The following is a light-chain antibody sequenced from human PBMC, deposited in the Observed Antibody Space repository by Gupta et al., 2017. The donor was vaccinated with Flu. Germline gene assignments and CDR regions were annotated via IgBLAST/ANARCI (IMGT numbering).Light chain of an antibody. V-gene: IGKV3-15*01. CDR1: QSVSSN. J-gene: IGKJ1*01. CDR3: QQDNNWPRT. Sequence: EIVMTQSPATLSVSPGERATLSCRASQSVSSNLAWYQQKPGQAPRLLIYGASTRATGIPARFSGSGSGTEFTLTISSLQSEDFAVYYYQQDNNWPRTFGQGTKVEIK. CDR2: GAS.